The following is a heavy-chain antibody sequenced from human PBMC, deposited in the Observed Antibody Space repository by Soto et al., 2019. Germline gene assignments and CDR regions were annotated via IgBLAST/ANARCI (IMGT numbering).Heavy chain of an antibody. D-gene: IGHD3-3*01. J-gene: IGHJ5*02. CDR3: AKRPEYDFWSAQSMPFDP. Sequence: GGSLRLSCAASGFTFSSYAMSWVRQAPGKGLEWVSAISGSGGSTYYADSVKGRFTISRDNSKNTLYLQMNSLRAEDTAVYYCAKRPEYDFWSAQSMPFDPWGQGTLVTVSS. CDR2: ISGSGGST. V-gene: IGHV3-23*01. CDR1: GFTFSSYA.